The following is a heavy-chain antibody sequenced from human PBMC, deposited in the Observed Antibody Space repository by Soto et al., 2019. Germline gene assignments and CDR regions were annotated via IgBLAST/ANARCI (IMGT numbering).Heavy chain of an antibody. CDR1: GFTFSNAW. CDR2: ITSKTDGGTT. Sequence: GGSLRLSCAASGFTFSNAWMNWVRQAPGKGLEWVGRITSKTDGGTTDYAAPVKGRFTSSRDDSKDTLYLQMNSLKTEDTAVYYCTTDKWWFGELLLRGQYWGQGTLVTVSS. CDR3: TTDKWWFGELLLRGQY. D-gene: IGHD3-10*01. V-gene: IGHV3-15*07. J-gene: IGHJ1*01.